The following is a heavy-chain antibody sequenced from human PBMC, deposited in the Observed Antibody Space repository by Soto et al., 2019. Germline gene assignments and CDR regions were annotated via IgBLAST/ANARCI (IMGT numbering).Heavy chain of an antibody. V-gene: IGHV3-21*01. J-gene: IGHJ5*02. CDR2: ISSSSSYI. Sequence: GGSLRLSCAASGFTFSSYSMNWVRQAPGKGLEWVSSISSSSSYIYYADSVKGRFTISRDNAKNSLYLQMNSLRAEDTAVYYCARDWSQWLVPTNWFDPWGQGTLVTVSS. CDR3: ARDWSQWLVPTNWFDP. CDR1: GFTFSSYS. D-gene: IGHD6-19*01.